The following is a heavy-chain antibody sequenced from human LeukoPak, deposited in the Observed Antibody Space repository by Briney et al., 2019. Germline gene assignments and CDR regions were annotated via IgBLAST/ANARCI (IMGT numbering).Heavy chain of an antibody. CDR1: GFTFNNYA. D-gene: IGHD3-22*01. CDR2: ISGSGGST. J-gene: IGHJ4*02. CDR3: AKDNSAYYYDSSGYCFDY. Sequence: GGSLRLSCAASGFTFNNYAMSWVRQAPGKGLEWVSAISGSGGSTYYADSVKGRFTISRDNSKNTLYLQMNSLRAEDTAVYYCAKDNSAYYYDSSGYCFDYWGQGTLVTVSS. V-gene: IGHV3-23*01.